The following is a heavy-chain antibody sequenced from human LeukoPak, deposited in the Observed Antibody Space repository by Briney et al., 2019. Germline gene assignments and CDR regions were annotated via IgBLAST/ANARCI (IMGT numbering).Heavy chain of an antibody. CDR2: IYHSGST. V-gene: IGHV4-30-2*01. J-gene: IGHJ4*02. CDR1: GGSISSAGYS. Sequence: SQTLSLTCAVSGGSISSAGYSWSWIRQPPGKGLEWIGYIYHSGSTYYNSSLKSRVTISVDRFKNQFSLKLTSVTAADTAVYYCARLGRYDYFIDYWGQGTLVTVSS. D-gene: IGHD3-16*01. CDR3: ARLGRYDYFIDY.